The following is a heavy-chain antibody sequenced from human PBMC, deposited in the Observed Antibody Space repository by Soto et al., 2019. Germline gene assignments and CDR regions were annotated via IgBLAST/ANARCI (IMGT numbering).Heavy chain of an antibody. CDR1: GESISGTIYY. J-gene: IGHJ4*02. D-gene: IGHD6-13*01. V-gene: IGHV4-39*02. CDR3: ARPGGSGWFYFDS. Sequence: SETLSLTCIVSGESISGTIYYWGWIRQPPGKGLEWIGSIYYSGSTYYNPSIKSRVTISVDTSKNHFSLKLTSVTAADTAVYYCARPGGSGWFYFDSWGQGSQVTVSS. CDR2: IYYSGST.